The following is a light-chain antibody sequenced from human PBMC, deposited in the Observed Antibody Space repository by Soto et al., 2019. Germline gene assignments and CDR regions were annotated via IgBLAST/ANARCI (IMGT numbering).Light chain of an antibody. J-gene: IGLJ2*01. Sequence: QSALTQPPSASGSPGQSVTISCTGTSSDVGGYNYVSWYQQHPGKAPKLMIYEVSKRPSGVPDRFSGSKSGNTASLTVSGLQAEDEADYYCSSYAGSNTVVFGGETQLTVL. CDR3: SSYAGSNTVV. V-gene: IGLV2-8*01. CDR1: SSDVGGYNY. CDR2: EVS.